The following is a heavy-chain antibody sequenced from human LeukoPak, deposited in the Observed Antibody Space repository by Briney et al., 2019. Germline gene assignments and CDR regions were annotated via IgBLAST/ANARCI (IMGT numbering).Heavy chain of an antibody. CDR3: ARGIAAAGPLPEYGMDV. D-gene: IGHD6-13*01. J-gene: IGHJ6*02. CDR2: IYYSGST. V-gene: IGHV4-59*01. CDR1: GGSISSYY. Sequence: SETLSLTCTVSGGSISSYYWSWIRQPPGKGLEWIGYIYYSGSTNYNPSLKSRVTISVDTSKNQFSLKLSSVTAADTAVYYCARGIAAAGPLPEYGMDVWGQGTTVTVSS.